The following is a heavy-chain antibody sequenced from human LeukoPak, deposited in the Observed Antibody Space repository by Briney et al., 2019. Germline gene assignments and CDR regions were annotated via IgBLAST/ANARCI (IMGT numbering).Heavy chain of an antibody. CDR2: IYYSGST. D-gene: IGHD3-22*01. V-gene: IGHV4-61*01. Sequence: SETLSLTCTVSGVSVSSGSYYWSWIRQPPGKGLEWIWYIYYSGSTNYNPSLKSRVTISVDTSKNQFSLKLSSVTAADTAVYYCASTYYYDSSGYHPDYWGQGTLVTVSS. J-gene: IGHJ4*02. CDR1: GVSVSSGSYY. CDR3: ASTYYYDSSGYHPDY.